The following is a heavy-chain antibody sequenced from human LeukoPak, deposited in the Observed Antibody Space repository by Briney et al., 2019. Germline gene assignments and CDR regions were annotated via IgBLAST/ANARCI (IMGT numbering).Heavy chain of an antibody. V-gene: IGHV3-21*01. D-gene: IGHD6-19*01. CDR1: GFTFSSYS. J-gene: IGHJ4*02. Sequence: GGSLRLSCAASGFTFSSYSMNWVRQAPGKGLEWVSSISSSSSYIYYADSVKGRFTISRDNAKNSLYLQMNSLRAEDTAVYYCAKVGPYSSGWGSFDYWGQGTLVTVSS. CDR3: AKVGPYSSGWGSFDY. CDR2: ISSSSSYI.